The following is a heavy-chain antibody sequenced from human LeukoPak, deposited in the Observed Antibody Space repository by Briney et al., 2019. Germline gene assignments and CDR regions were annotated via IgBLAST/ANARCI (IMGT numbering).Heavy chain of an antibody. J-gene: IGHJ5*02. D-gene: IGHD6-19*01. CDR2: IYHSGIT. CDR3: ASLIAVASNWFDP. V-gene: IGHV4-38-2*02. CDR1: GYSIRSGFY. Sequence: SETLSLTCSVSGYSIRSGFYWGSIRQSPGKGLEWIANIYHSGITYYTPSLKSRVTISVDTSKNQFSLKLSSVTAADTAVYYCASLIAVASNWFDPWGQGTLVTVSS.